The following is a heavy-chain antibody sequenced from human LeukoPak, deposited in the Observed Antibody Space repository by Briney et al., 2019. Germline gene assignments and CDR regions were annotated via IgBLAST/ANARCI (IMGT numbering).Heavy chain of an antibody. D-gene: IGHD2-2*01. V-gene: IGHV4-39*07. CDR3: ARGPPDCTITSCYAFDAFDI. J-gene: IGHJ3*02. CDR2: MYYSGST. Sequence: PSETLSLTCTVSGGSISSTSYYWGWIRQPPGKGLEWIGSMYYSGSTYYNPSLKSRVTMSVDTTKNQFSLKLSSVTAADTAVYYCARGPPDCTITSCYAFDAFDIWGQGTMVTVSS. CDR1: GGSISSTSYY.